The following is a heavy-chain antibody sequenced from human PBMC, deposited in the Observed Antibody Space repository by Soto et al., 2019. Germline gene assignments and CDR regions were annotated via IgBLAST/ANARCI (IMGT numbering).Heavy chain of an antibody. CDR3: ARDNGYTSTYGVGFQVDY. Sequence: PGGSLRLSCAASGFTFSSYNMNWVRQAPGKGLEWVSYISSSSYTIFYTDSVKGRFTISRDNAKNSLYLQINSLRDEDTAVYYCARDNGYTSTYGVGFQVDYWGQGTLVTVS. CDR1: GFTFSSYN. CDR2: ISSSSYTI. J-gene: IGHJ4*02. V-gene: IGHV3-48*02. D-gene: IGHD5-18*01.